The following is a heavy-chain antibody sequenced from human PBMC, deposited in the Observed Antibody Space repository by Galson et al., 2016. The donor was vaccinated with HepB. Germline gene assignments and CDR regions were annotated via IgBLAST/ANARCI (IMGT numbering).Heavy chain of an antibody. J-gene: IGHJ4*02. Sequence: LRLSCAASGFTFSSYWMHWVRQAPGKGLVWVSRINSDESNTTYADSVKGRFTISRDNAKNTLYLQMNSLRAEDTAVYYWARGGGYYYFDYWGQGNLATGPS. CDR2: INSDESNT. D-gene: IGHD2-21*01. CDR1: GFTFSSYW. V-gene: IGHV3-74*03. CDR3: ARGGGYYYFDY.